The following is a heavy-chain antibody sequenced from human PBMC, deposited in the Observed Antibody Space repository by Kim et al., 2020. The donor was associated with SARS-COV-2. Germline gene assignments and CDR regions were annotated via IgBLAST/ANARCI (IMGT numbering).Heavy chain of an antibody. CDR1: GFTFSGYT. J-gene: IGHJ4*02. CDR3: ARGGLATITATQSLDY. Sequence: GGSLRLSCAASGFTFSGYTMAWVRQAPGNGLEGVSSISAGSTYIFYTASLEGRFTISRDNAKNSLYLEMNNLGAEDTAVYYCARGGLATITATQSLDYWGQGTLVTVSS. V-gene: IGHV3-21*06. CDR2: ISAGSTYI. D-gene: IGHD5-12*01.